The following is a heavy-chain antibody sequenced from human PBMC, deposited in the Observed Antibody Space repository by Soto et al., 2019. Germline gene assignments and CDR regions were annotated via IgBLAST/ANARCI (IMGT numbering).Heavy chain of an antibody. CDR3: ASIPRRGYSYGIDY. J-gene: IGHJ4*02. CDR1: GGSISSGTSY. CDR2: IYFTVAT. V-gene: IGHV4-31*03. D-gene: IGHD2-21*02. Sequence: QMQLQESGPGLVKPSQTLSLTCNVSGGSISSGTSYWNWIRQHPGEGLEWLGHIYFTVATYSNPSLRSRLTMSVDTSKNQFSLKLTSVTAADTATYYCASIPRRGYSYGIDYWGQGTLVTGSS.